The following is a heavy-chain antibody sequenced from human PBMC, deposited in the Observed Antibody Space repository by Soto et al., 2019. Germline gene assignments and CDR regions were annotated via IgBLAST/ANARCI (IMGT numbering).Heavy chain of an antibody. CDR1: EYAISSGFY. J-gene: IGHJ4*02. CDR2: IYFTGTT. V-gene: IGHV4-38-2*01. CDR3: ARVRRIGMSGSPGDS. D-gene: IGHD3-10*01. Sequence: PSETLSLTCDVSEYAISSGFYWAWIRQPPGKRLEWIGNIYFTGTTSYNPSLKTRVTMSVDTSKNQFSLRLSSVTAADTAVFYCARVRRIGMSGSPGDSWGQGTQVTV.